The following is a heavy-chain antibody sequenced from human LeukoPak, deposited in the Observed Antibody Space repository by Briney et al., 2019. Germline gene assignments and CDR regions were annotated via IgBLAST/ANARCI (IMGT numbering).Heavy chain of an antibody. CDR2: VWHDGSDN. Sequence: GGSLRLSCAASGFTFSSYWMSWVRQAPGKGLEWVAVVWHDGSDNGYADSVKGRFTISRDDTKNMLYLQMNSLRAEDTALYYCARDRTYCSSTSCTRLGMDVWGQGTTVTVSS. CDR1: GFTFSSYW. D-gene: IGHD2-2*01. V-gene: IGHV3-33*08. CDR3: ARDRTYCSSTSCTRLGMDV. J-gene: IGHJ6*02.